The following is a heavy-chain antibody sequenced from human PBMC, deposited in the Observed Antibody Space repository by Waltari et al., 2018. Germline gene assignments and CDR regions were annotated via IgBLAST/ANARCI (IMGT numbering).Heavy chain of an antibody. J-gene: IGHJ6*03. Sequence: QVQLVESGGGVVQPGRSLRLSCAASGFTFSSYGMHWVRQAPGKGLEWVAVISYYGSNKYYADSVKGRFTISRDNSKNTLYLQMNSLRAEDTAVYYCATYSGSDYYYYMDVWGKGTTVTISS. V-gene: IGHV3-30*03. CDR3: ATYSGSDYYYYMDV. CDR2: ISYYGSNK. D-gene: IGHD5-12*01. CDR1: GFTFSSYG.